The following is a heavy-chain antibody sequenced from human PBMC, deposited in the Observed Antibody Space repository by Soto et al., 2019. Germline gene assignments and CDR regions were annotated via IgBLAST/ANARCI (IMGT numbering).Heavy chain of an antibody. CDR1: GFTFSDYY. J-gene: IGHJ4*02. CDR3: ARGRGDYAQDFDY. Sequence: QVQLVESGGGLVKPGGSLRLSCAASGFTFSDYYVSWIRQAPGKGLEWVSYISSSSSYTNYADSVKGRFTISRDNAKNSLYLQMNSLRAEDTAVYYCARGRGDYAQDFDYWGQGTLVTVSS. D-gene: IGHD4-17*01. CDR2: ISSSSSYT. V-gene: IGHV3-11*06.